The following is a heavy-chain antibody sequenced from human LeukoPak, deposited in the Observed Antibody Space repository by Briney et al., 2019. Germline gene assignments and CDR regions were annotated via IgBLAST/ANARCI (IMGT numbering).Heavy chain of an antibody. CDR2: INSDGSTT. J-gene: IGHJ4*02. Sequence: GGSLRLSCAASGFTFSSYWMHWVRQAPGKGLVWVSGINSDGSTTSYADSVKGRFTISRDNAKNKLYLQMNSLRAEDTAVYYWARVTAAAGPYWGQGTLVTVSS. CDR3: ARVTAAAGPY. D-gene: IGHD6-13*01. V-gene: IGHV3-74*01. CDR1: GFTFSSYW.